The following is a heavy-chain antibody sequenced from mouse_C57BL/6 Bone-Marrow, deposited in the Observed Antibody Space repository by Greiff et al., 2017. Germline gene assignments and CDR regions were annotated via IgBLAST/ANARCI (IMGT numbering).Heavy chain of an antibody. CDR1: GYTFTSYW. V-gene: IGHV1-50*01. Sequence: VQLQQPGAELVKPGASVKLSCKASGYTFTSYWMQWVKQRPGQGLEWIGEIDPSDSYTNYNQKFKGKATLPVDTSSSTAYMQLSRLTSEDSAVYYCARNFWFAYWGQGTLVTVSA. J-gene: IGHJ3*01. CDR2: IDPSDSYT. CDR3: ARNFWFAY.